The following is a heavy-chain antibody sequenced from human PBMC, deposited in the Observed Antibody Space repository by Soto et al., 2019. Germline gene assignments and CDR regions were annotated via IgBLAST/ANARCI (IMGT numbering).Heavy chain of an antibody. J-gene: IGHJ6*03. CDR1: GYTFTSYD. CDR2: MNPNSGNT. D-gene: IGHD6-13*01. Sequence: ASVKVSCKASGYTFTSYDINWVRQATGQGLEWMGWMNPNSGNTGYAQKFQGRVTMTRNTSISTAYMELSSLRSEDTAVYYCARGLIAAAGNEYYYYYYMDVWGKGTTVTVSS. V-gene: IGHV1-8*01. CDR3: ARGLIAAAGNEYYYYYYMDV.